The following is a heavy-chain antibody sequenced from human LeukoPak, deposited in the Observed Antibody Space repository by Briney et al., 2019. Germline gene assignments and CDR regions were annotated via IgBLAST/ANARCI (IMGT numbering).Heavy chain of an antibody. Sequence: GGSLSLSCAVSGFTFSSSAMSWVRQSPGKGLEWVSTISNSGRTYYADSVKGRFTISRDSSTNTLYLQMNSLRAEDTALYYCAKLRGGDGYKGCFDYWGQGTLVTVSS. D-gene: IGHD5-24*01. CDR1: GFTFSSSA. V-gene: IGHV3-23*01. J-gene: IGHJ4*02. CDR3: AKLRGGDGYKGCFDY. CDR2: ISNSGRT.